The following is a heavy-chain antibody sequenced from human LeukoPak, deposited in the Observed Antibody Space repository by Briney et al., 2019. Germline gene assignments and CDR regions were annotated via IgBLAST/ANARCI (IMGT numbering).Heavy chain of an antibody. J-gene: IGHJ1*01. CDR3: ARRGNTYGFQH. CDR2: IYSGST. V-gene: IGHV4-39*01. D-gene: IGHD5-18*01. Sequence: ETPCHTRTVSGDSISSSFHDWGWIRQPPGKGLEWIGSIYSGSTYYNPSLKSRVTISVDTSNNQFSLKLTSVTAADTAVYYCARRGNTYGFQHWGQGTLVTVSS. CDR1: GDSISSSFHD.